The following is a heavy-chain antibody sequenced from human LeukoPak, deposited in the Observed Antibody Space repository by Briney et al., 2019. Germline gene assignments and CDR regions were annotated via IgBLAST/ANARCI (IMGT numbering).Heavy chain of an antibody. V-gene: IGHV3-23*01. Sequence: GGSLRLSCAASGFTFSSYAMNWARQAPGKGLEWVSGISGSGGSRYYADSAKGRFTISRDYSKNTLYLQMNSLRADDTAVYYCAKDVKGSYGMDVWGQGTTVTVSS. CDR1: GFTFSSYA. CDR3: AKDVKGSYGMDV. CDR2: ISGSGGSR. J-gene: IGHJ6*02.